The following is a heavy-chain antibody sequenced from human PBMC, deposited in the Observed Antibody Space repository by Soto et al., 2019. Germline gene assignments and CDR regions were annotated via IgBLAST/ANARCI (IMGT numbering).Heavy chain of an antibody. J-gene: IGHJ6*02. CDR1: RGTITYYD. V-gene: IGHV4-59*12. CDR2: IFDGGSA. D-gene: IGHD4-17*01. Sequence: PSETLSLTCTFSRGTITYYDWSLIRQAPRKGLESLVHIFDGGSANYNPSLKSRVSFSLDKSQNQLSLKLTSVTGADTAIYYCVSVEGTPTVTGDYYYYAADAWGQGTAVTVSS. CDR3: VSVEGTPTVTGDYYYYAADA.